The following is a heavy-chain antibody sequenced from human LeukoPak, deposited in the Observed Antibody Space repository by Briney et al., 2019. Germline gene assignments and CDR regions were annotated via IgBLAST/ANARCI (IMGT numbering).Heavy chain of an antibody. CDR2: ISSSGSTI. CDR3: ASFYDSTGRDY. J-gene: IGHJ4*02. Sequence: GGSLRLSCAASGFTFGGYEMNWVRQAPGKGLEWVPYISSSGSTINYADSVKGRFTISRDNAKNSLYLQMSSLRAEDTAVYYCASFYDSTGRDYWGQGTLVTVSS. V-gene: IGHV3-48*03. CDR1: GFTFGGYE. D-gene: IGHD3-22*01.